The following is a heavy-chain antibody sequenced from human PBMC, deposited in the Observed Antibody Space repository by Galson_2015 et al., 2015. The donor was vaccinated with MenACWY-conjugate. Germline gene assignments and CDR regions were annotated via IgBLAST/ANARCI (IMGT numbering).Heavy chain of an antibody. D-gene: IGHD5-18*01. Sequence: SLRFSCAASGFTFTGYEFNWVRQAPGKGLEWLSYISKSGSPIYYADSVKGRFTISRDNIKKSLFLEMNSLRAGDTGVYYCARVGTWIHQYFYYMDVWGKGTTVTVSS. J-gene: IGHJ6*03. V-gene: IGHV3-48*03. CDR1: GFTFTGYE. CDR2: ISKSGSPI. CDR3: ARVGTWIHQYFYYMDV.